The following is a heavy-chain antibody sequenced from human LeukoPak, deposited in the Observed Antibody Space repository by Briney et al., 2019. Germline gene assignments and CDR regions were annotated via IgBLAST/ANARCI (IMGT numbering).Heavy chain of an antibody. J-gene: IGHJ4*02. Sequence: ASVKVSCKASGGTFISYAITWVRQAPGQGLEWMGGIIPIFGTANYAQKFQGRVTITADKSTSTAYVELSSLRSEDTAVYYCASYYDSSGLGPDWGQGTLVTVSS. D-gene: IGHD3-22*01. CDR2: IIPIFGTA. CDR3: ASYYDSSGLGPD. V-gene: IGHV1-69*06. CDR1: GGTFISYA.